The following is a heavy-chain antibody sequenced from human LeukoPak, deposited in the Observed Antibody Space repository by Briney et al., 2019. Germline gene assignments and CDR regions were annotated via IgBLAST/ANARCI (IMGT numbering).Heavy chain of an antibody. CDR3: ARWGTY. CDR1: GGSVSSGTYF. V-gene: IGHV4-61*01. J-gene: IGHJ4*02. D-gene: IGHD7-27*01. CDR2: IHYSVTT. Sequence: PSETLSLTCTVSGGSVSSGTYFWTWVRQPPGKGLEWIGHIHYSVTTNYNPFLKSRVTMSLDTSKNQFSLKLTSVTAADTAIYFCARWGTYWGQGILVTVSS.